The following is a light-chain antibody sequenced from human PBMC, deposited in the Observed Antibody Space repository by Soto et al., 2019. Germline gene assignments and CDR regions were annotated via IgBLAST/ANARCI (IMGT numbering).Light chain of an antibody. CDR1: QSVSSAF. CDR2: GVS. J-gene: IGKJ2*01. V-gene: IGKV3-20*01. CDR3: QQYSSLPHT. Sequence: ESVLTQSPGTLSLSPGERATLSCRASQSVSSAFFAWYQQKPGQAPRLLIDGVSSRATGIPDRFSGSGSGTDFNLTISRLEPEDFVVYFCQQYSSLPHTFGQGTKLEVK.